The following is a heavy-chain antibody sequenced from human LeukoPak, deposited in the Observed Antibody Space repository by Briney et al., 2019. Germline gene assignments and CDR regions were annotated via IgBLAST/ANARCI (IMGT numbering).Heavy chain of an antibody. D-gene: IGHD2-21*02. CDR1: GYIFIDYY. CDR3: ARSPCGGDCSRNWFDP. V-gene: IGHV1-46*01. J-gene: IGHJ5*02. Sequence: GASVKVSCKVSGYIFIDYYIHWVRQAPGQGLEWMGVINPSGGSTRSAQKFQGRVTMARDTSTSTVYMELSSLRSEDTAVYYCARSPCGGDCSRNWFDPWGQGTLVTVSS. CDR2: INPSGGST.